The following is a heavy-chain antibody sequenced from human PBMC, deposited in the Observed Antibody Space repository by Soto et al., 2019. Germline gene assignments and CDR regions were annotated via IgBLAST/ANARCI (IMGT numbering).Heavy chain of an antibody. Sequence: QVQLVESGGGVVQPGRSLRLSCAASGFTFSSYGMHWVRQAPGKGLEWVAVISYDGSNKYYADSVKGRFTISRDISKNTLYLQMNSLRAEDTAVYYCAKSEWRYCSSTSCLSRDWFDPWGQGTLVTVSS. J-gene: IGHJ5*02. CDR1: GFTFSSYG. CDR3: AKSEWRYCSSTSCLSRDWFDP. V-gene: IGHV3-30*18. D-gene: IGHD2-2*01. CDR2: ISYDGSNK.